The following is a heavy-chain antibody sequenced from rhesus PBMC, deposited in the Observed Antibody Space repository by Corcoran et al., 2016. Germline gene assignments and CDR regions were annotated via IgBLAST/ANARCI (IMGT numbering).Heavy chain of an antibody. CDR1: GFSLSTRGMG. CDR2: IYWYDDK. CDR3: ARIDGSLYGLDS. J-gene: IGHJ6*01. V-gene: IGHV2S1*01. D-gene: IGHD4-4*01. Sequence: QVTLKESGPALVKPTQTLTLTCTFSGFSLSTRGMGVVWIRPPPGKAMQWLASIYWYDDKYYNTSLRSMLTISKDTSKNQVVRTMTNKDPGDTATYYCARIDGSLYGLDSWGQGVVVTVSS.